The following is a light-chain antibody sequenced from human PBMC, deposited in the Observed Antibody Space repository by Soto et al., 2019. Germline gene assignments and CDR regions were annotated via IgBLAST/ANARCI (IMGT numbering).Light chain of an antibody. CDR1: QSISSW. J-gene: IGKJ1*01. Sequence: DIQMTQSPSSLSASVEDRVTITCRASQSISSWLAWFQQKLGRAPRLLIYDTSSLESGVPSRFSGSGYGAEFTLTISSLQPDDFATYYCQQYNSYSTFGQGTKVDNK. CDR2: DTS. V-gene: IGKV1-5*01. CDR3: QQYNSYST.